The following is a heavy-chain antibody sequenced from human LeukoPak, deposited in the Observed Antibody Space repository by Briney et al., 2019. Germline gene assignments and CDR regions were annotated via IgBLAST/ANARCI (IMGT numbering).Heavy chain of an antibody. CDR3: AKGGPLLWFGDLYLDV. CDR1: GFTFSSYA. J-gene: IGHJ6*03. Sequence: GGSLRLSCAASGFTFSSYAMSWVRQAPGKGLEWISAISGSGGNTYYAESVKGRFTISRDKSKNTLYLQVNSLRPEDTAVYYCAKGGPLLWFGDLYLDVWGKGTTVTISS. CDR2: ISGSGGNT. D-gene: IGHD3-10*01. V-gene: IGHV3-23*01.